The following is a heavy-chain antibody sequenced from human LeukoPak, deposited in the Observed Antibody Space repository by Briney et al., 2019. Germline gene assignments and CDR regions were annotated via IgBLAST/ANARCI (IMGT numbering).Heavy chain of an antibody. J-gene: IGHJ3*02. CDR2: IYSSGST. V-gene: IGHV4-4*07. CDR1: GGSISSYF. D-gene: IGHD3-10*01. CDR3: ARGKRITMVRGVIHDAFDI. Sequence: PSETLSLTCTVSGGSISSYFWSWIRQPAGRGLECIGLIYSSGSTNYNPSLKSRVTISVDTSKNQFSLKLSSVTAADTAVYYCARGKRITMVRGVIHDAFDIWGQGTMVTVSS.